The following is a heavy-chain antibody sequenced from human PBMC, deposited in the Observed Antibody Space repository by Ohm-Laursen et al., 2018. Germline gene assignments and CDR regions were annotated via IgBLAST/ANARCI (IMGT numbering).Heavy chain of an antibody. J-gene: IGHJ3*02. V-gene: IGHV3-15*01. CDR2: IKRKADGETT. CDR3: ATGLPADDAFNI. CDR1: GFTFDSFG. Sequence: SLRLSCTASGFTFDSFGMSWVRQAPGKGLEWVGRIKRKADGETTDYAAPVKDRLTISRDDSKTTLYLQMNSLKTEDTAVYYCATGLPADDAFNIWGQGTMVTVSS.